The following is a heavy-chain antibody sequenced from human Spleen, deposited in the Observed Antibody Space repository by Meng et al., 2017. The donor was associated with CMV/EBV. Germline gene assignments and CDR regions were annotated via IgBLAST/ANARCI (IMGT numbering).Heavy chain of an antibody. CDR3: ARRSNMGSSGAYYFDY. J-gene: IGHJ4*02. D-gene: IGHD3-10*01. Sequence: ESLKISCAASGFTFGDYAMSWVRQRPGKGLEWVSGIIWNGDSTASADSVKGRFTISRDNAKSSVSLQMNSLRGEDTALYYCARRSNMGSSGAYYFDYWGQGTLVTVSS. CDR1: GFTFGDYA. CDR2: IIWNGDST. V-gene: IGHV3-20*04.